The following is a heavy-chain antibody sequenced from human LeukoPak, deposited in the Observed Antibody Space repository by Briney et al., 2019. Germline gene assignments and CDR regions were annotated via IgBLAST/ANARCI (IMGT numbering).Heavy chain of an antibody. D-gene: IGHD5-12*01. Sequence: PSETLSLTCAVYGGSFSGYYWSWIRQPPGKGLEWIGEINHSGSTNYNSSLKSRVTISVDTSKNQFSLNLSSVTAADTAIYYCARHAAGGYSRYQPWGQGTLVTVSS. CDR2: INHSGST. CDR1: GGSFSGYY. CDR3: ARHAAGGYSRYQP. J-gene: IGHJ5*02. V-gene: IGHV4-34*01.